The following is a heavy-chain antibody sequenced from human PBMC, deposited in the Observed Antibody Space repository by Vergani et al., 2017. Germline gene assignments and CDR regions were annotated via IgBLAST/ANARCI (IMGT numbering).Heavy chain of an antibody. CDR1: GYTFTGYY. CDR3: ARDILNIVVVPAANILGLDY. CDR2: INPNSGGP. J-gene: IGHJ4*02. Sequence: QVQLVQSGAEVKKPGASVKVSCKASGYTFTGYYMHWVRQAPGQGLEWMGWINPNSGGPNYAQKFQGRVTMTRDTSISTAYMELSRLRSDDTAVYYCARDILNIVVVPAANILGLDYWGQGTLVTVSS. V-gene: IGHV1-2*02. D-gene: IGHD2-2*01.